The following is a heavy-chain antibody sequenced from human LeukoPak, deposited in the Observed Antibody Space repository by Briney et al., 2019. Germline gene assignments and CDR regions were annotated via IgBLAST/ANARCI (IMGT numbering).Heavy chain of an antibody. CDR3: ARHPELYFFDY. Sequence: SETLSLTCTVSGASISSYYWSWIRQPPGKGLEWIGYISYSGSTNYNPSLKSRVTISADTSKDQVSLTLSSVTAADTAVYYCARHPELYFFDYWGQGTLVTVSS. CDR1: GASISSYY. J-gene: IGHJ4*02. V-gene: IGHV4-59*08. CDR2: ISYSGST. D-gene: IGHD3-10*01.